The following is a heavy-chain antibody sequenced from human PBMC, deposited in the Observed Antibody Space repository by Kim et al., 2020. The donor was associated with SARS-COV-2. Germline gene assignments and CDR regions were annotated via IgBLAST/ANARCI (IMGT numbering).Heavy chain of an antibody. D-gene: IGHD3-22*01. CDR3: ARSYYDISGYNYAFDY. Sequence: SETLSLTCAVYGGSFSGYYWSWIRQPPGKGLEWIGEINHSGSTNYNPSLKSRVSISVDTSKNQFSLKLSSVTAADTAVYYCARSYYDISGYNYAFDYWG. CDR1: GGSFSGYY. V-gene: IGHV4-34*01. CDR2: INHSGST. J-gene: IGHJ4*01.